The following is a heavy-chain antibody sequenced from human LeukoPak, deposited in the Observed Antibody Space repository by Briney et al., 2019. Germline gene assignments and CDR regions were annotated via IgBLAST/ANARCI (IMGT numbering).Heavy chain of an antibody. CDR2: ISPRGVTT. CDR3: ARIGHFESGGAVAAPHY. CDR1: GFSFSSYA. Sequence: RSGGSLRLSCVASGFSFSSYAMTWVRQAPGKGLEGVSAISPRGVTTYHADSVKGRFTSSRDSSKNTVYLQMNSLRVEDTAVYYCARIGHFESGGAVAAPHYWGQGTLVTVSS. J-gene: IGHJ4*02. D-gene: IGHD6-19*01. V-gene: IGHV3-23*01.